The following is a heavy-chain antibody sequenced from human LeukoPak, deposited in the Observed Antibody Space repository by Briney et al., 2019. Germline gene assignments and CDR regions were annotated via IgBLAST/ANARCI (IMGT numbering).Heavy chain of an antibody. Sequence: SETLSLTCTVSGASISDFYWSWIRLPPGKGVEWIGRIYGTGSTSYNPSLMNRVTMSVDTSKNHFSLKLTSVTAADTAVYYCARYDSRGSASTRFDYWGQGILVTISS. CDR2: IYGTGST. D-gene: IGHD3-16*01. CDR1: GASISDFY. CDR3: ARYDSRGSASTRFDY. J-gene: IGHJ4*02. V-gene: IGHV4-4*09.